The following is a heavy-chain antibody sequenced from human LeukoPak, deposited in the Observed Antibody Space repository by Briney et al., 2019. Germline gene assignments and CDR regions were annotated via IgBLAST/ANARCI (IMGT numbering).Heavy chain of an antibody. V-gene: IGHV1-46*01. Sequence: GASVKVSCKASGYTFTSYYIHWVRQAPGQGLEWMGIINPNGGSTGYAQKFQGRVTLTRDTSTSTVYMELSSLRSEDTAVYYCVRGTGTSFGYFDYWGQGTLVTVSS. CDR2: INPNGGST. J-gene: IGHJ4*02. D-gene: IGHD1-14*01. CDR3: VRGTGTSFGYFDY. CDR1: GYTFTSYY.